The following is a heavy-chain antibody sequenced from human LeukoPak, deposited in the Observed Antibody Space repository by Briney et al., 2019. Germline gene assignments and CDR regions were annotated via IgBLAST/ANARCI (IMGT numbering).Heavy chain of an antibody. J-gene: IGHJ4*02. CDR2: IYYSGRT. D-gene: IGHD3-9*01. Sequence: SEALSLTCTVSGGSISSTSYYWGWIRQPSGKGLEWMGSIYYSGRTFYIPSLKSRLTISLDTSKNQFSLKLSSVTAADTAVYYCARDKGHFDVDYWGQGTLVTVSS. CDR3: ARDKGHFDVDY. V-gene: IGHV4-39*07. CDR1: GGSISSTSYY.